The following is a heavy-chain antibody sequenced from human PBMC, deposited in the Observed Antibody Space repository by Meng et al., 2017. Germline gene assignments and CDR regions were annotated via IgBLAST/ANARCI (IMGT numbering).Heavy chain of an antibody. CDR1: GGSFSGYY. CDR3: AREIAVAAHYYWYFDL. CDR2: INRSGST. D-gene: IGHD6-19*01. V-gene: IGHV4-34*02. Sequence: QVPLQPGAAGTFEPSATLSLTWAAYGGSFSGYYWSWIRQPPGKGLEWIGEINRSGSTNYNPSLKSRVTISVDTSKNQFSLKLNSVTAADTAVYYCAREIAVAAHYYWYFDLWGRGTLVTVSS. J-gene: IGHJ2*01.